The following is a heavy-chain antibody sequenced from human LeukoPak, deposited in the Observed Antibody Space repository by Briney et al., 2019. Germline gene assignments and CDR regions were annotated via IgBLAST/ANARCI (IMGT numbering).Heavy chain of an antibody. CDR3: ARARGRYCSGGSCPGNWYFDL. CDR2: IYYSGST. J-gene: IGHJ2*01. V-gene: IGHV4-31*11. CDR1: GGSISSGGYY. D-gene: IGHD2-15*01. Sequence: PSETLSLTCAVSGGSISSGGYYWSWIRQHPGKGLEWIGYIYYSGSTYYNPSLKSRVTISVDTSKNQFSLKLSSVTAADTAVYYCARARGRYCSGGSCPGNWYFDLWGRGTLVTVSS.